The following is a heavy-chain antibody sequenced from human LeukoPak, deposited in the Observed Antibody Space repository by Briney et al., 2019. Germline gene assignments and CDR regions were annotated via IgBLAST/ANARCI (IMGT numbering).Heavy chain of an antibody. CDR2: ISGSGSTR. V-gene: IGHV3-48*03. J-gene: IGHJ3*02. Sequence: GGSLRLSCAISGFTFSACELTWVRQAPGKGLEWVPYISGSGSTRYYADSVKGRFTISRDNAKNSLYLQMNSLRAEDTAVYYCARVATMVRVPLDALDIWGQGTMVSVSS. CDR3: ARVATMVRVPLDALDI. D-gene: IGHD3-10*01. CDR1: GFTFSACE.